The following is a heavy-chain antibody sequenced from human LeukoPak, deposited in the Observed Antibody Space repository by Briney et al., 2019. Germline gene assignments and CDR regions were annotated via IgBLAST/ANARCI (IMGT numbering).Heavy chain of an antibody. V-gene: IGHV3-7*03. Sequence: GGSLRLSCAASGFTFSNYWMGWVRQPPGKGLQWVANIKEDGTEKYYVDSVKGRFTISRDNAKNSVYLQMNSLRAEDTAVYYCAKGESAGDWGQGTLVTVSS. J-gene: IGHJ4*02. CDR1: GFTFSNYW. CDR3: AKGESAGD. D-gene: IGHD7-27*01. CDR2: IKEDGTEK.